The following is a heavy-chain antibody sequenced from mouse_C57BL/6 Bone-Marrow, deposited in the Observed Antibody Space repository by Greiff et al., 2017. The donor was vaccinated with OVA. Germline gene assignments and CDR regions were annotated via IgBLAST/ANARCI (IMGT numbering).Heavy chain of an antibody. V-gene: IGHV1-82*01. CDR3: ARKEATVVNYSMDY. J-gene: IGHJ4*01. Sequence: QVQLKQSGPELVKPGASVKISCKASGYAFSSSWMNWVKQRPGKGLEWIGRIYPGDGGTNYNGKFKGKATLTADKSSSTAYMQLSSLTSEDSAVYFCARKEATVVNYSMDYWGQGTSVTVSS. CDR2: IYPGDGGT. CDR1: GYAFSSSW. D-gene: IGHD2-5*01.